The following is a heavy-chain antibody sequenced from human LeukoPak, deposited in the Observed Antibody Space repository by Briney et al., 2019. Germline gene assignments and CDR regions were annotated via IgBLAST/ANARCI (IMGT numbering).Heavy chain of an antibody. V-gene: IGHV1-2*02. J-gene: IGHJ4*02. CDR2: INPNSGGT. D-gene: IGHD6-13*01. Sequence: VASVKVSCKASGYTFTGYYMHWVRQAPGQGLEWMGWINPNSGGTNYAQKFQGRVTMTRDTSISTAYMELSRLRSDDTAVYYCARGLTPDSSSWGSYDYWGQGPLVTVSS. CDR1: GYTFTGYY. CDR3: ARGLTPDSSSWGSYDY.